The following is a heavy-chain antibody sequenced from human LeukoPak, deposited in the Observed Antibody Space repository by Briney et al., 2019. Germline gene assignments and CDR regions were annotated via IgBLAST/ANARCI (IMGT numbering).Heavy chain of an antibody. CDR3: GKSRGSTVTGEAVDY. J-gene: IGHJ4*02. CDR1: EFTFSSFA. CDR2: IRDSGDST. V-gene: IGHV3-23*01. D-gene: IGHD4-17*01. Sequence: PGGSLRLSCAASEFTFSSFAMGLVRQAPGKGLEWVSGIRDSGDSTYSADSVKGRFTISRDNSKNTLYLQMNSLRAEDTAVYYCGKSRGSTVTGEAVDYWGQGTLVSVSS.